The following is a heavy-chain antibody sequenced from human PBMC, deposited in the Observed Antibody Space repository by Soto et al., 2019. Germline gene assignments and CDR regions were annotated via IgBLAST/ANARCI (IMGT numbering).Heavy chain of an antibody. J-gene: IGHJ6*02. CDR1: GFTFGTDG. D-gene: IGHD2-21*01. Sequence: PGGSLRLSCVGSGFTFGTDGMRWVRMGPGRGLEWVAVISTDGGNKYYGASVKGRFAVSRDNSKSSLSLQMNSLRVEDTATYYCARVLDWTISRYYYYGMDVWGQGTMVTVSS. CDR2: ISTDGGNK. V-gene: IGHV3-30*03. CDR3: ARVLDWTISRYYYYGMDV.